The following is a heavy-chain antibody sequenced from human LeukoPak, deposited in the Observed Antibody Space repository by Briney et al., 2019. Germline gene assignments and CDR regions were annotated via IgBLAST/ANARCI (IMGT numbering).Heavy chain of an antibody. V-gene: IGHV1-24*01. CDR1: GYTLTELS. D-gene: IGHD6-6*01. J-gene: IGHJ6*02. Sequence: GASVKVSCKVSGYTLTELSMHWVRQAPGKGLEWMGGFDPEDDETIYAQKFQGRVTMTEDTSTDTAYMELSSLRSEDTAVYYCATGSIAARPRYYYGMDVWGQGTTVTVSS. CDR2: FDPEDDET. CDR3: ATGSIAARPRYYYGMDV.